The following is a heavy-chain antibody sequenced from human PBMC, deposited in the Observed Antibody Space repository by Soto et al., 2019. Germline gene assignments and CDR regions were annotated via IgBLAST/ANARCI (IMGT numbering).Heavy chain of an antibody. J-gene: IGHJ5*02. D-gene: IGHD2-2*01. V-gene: IGHV3-21*01. CDR1: GFTFSSYS. CDR2: ISSSSSYI. Sequence: GGSLRLSCAASGFTFSSYSMNWVRQAPGKGLEWVSSISSSSSYIYYADSVKGRFTISRDNAKNSLYLQMNSQRAEDTAVYYCAAREVYCSSTSCYNLFDPWGQGTLVTVSS. CDR3: AAREVYCSSTSCYNLFDP.